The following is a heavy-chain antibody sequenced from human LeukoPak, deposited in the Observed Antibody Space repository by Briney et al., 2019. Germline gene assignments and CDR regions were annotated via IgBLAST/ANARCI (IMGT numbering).Heavy chain of an antibody. Sequence: ASVKVSCKASGYSFTGHYIHWVRQAPGQGLGWMAWINPNSGDTNFAQKFQGRVTMTRDTSISTVYMELSRLRSDDTAVFFCARGYYDSSDFEYFQHWGQGTLVTVSS. D-gene: IGHD3-22*01. CDR2: INPNSGDT. CDR3: ARGYYDSSDFEYFQH. CDR1: GYSFTGHY. J-gene: IGHJ1*01. V-gene: IGHV1-2*02.